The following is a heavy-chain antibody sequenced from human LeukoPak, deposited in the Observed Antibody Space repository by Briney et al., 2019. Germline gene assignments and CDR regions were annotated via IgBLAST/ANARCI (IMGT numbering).Heavy chain of an antibody. CDR3: ARDSGWLRYHD. J-gene: IGHJ4*02. V-gene: IGHV3-23*01. CDR2: IGGSGIGHST. Sequence: GRSLRLSCVGSGFTFSTHGMNWVRQAPGKGLEWVSGIGGSGIGHSTHYADSVKGRFTISRDNSKNMVYLQMDSLRAEDTALYYCARDSGWLRYHDWGQGALVTVSS. CDR1: GFTFSTHG. D-gene: IGHD5-12*01.